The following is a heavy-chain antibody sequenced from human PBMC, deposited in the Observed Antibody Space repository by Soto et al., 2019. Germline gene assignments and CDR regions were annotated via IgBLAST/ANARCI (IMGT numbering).Heavy chain of an antibody. D-gene: IGHD3-3*01. CDR3: AGGSGFGVDYYYYGMDV. J-gene: IGHJ6*02. Sequence: PGESLKISCEGSGYSFTSYWIGWVRQMAGKSLEWMGIIYPGDSDTRYSPSFQGQVTISADKSISTAYLQWSSLKASDTAMYYCAGGSGFGVDYYYYGMDVWGQGTTVTVSS. CDR2: IYPGDSDT. V-gene: IGHV5-51*01. CDR1: GYSFTSYW.